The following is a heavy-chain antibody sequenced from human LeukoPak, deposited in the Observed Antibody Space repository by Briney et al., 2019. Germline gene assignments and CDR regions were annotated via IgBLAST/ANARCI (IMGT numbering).Heavy chain of an antibody. Sequence: SETLSLTCTVSGGSISSYYWSWIRQSAGKGLEWIGRIYTSGSTNYNPSLKSRVTMSVDTSKNQFSLKLSSVTAADTAVYYCARGLITVTTSDAFDIWGQGTMVTVSS. J-gene: IGHJ3*02. CDR1: GGSISSYY. CDR2: IYTSGST. D-gene: IGHD4-17*01. CDR3: ARGLITVTTSDAFDI. V-gene: IGHV4-4*07.